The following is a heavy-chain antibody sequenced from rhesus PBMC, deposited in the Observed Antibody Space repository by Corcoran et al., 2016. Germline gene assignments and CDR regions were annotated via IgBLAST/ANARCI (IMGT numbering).Heavy chain of an antibody. D-gene: IGHD1-14*01. V-gene: IGHV4-122*02. CDR3: ARGWNGDY. CDR1: GYSISSGYY. CDR2: ITFSGTT. J-gene: IGHJ4*01. Sequence: QVQLQESGPGLVKPPETLSLTCAVAGYSISSGYYWMWFRQPPGKGLEWIAYITFSGTTSYNPSLKSRVAISRDTSKNQFSLNLRSVTAADTAVYYCARGWNGDYWGQGILVTVSS.